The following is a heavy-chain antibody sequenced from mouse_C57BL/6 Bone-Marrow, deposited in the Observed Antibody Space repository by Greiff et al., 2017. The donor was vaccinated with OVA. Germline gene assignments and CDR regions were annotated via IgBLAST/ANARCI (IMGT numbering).Heavy chain of an antibody. V-gene: IGHV1-55*01. Sequence: QVQLQQPGAELVRPGSSVKLSCKASGYTFTSYWITWVKQRPGQGLEWIGDIYPGSGSTNYNEKFKSKATLTVDTSSSTAYMQLSSLTSEDSAVYYCARKNWDVGYYFDYWGQGTTLTVSS. CDR2: IYPGSGST. CDR1: GYTFTSYW. CDR3: ARKNWDVGYYFDY. D-gene: IGHD4-1*01. J-gene: IGHJ2*01.